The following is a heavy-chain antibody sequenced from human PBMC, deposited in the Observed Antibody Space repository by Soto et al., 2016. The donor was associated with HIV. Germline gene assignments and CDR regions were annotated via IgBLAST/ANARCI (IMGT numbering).Heavy chain of an antibody. D-gene: IGHD4-17*01. CDR3: ARDQSLGYGGLTFDY. J-gene: IGHJ4*02. Sequence: VQLVESGGGVVQPGRSLRLSCAASGFIFSNYGMHWVRQAPGKGLEWVALIVYDENKEYYADSVKGRFTISRDNSKNTLFLQMSSLRVEDTALYYCARDQSLGYGGLTFDYWGQGTLVTVSS. CDR2: IVYDENKE. V-gene: IGHV3-33*01. CDR1: GFIFSNYG.